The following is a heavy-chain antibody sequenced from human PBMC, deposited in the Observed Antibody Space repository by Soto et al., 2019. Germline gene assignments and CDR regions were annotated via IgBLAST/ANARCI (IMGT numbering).Heavy chain of an antibody. V-gene: IGHV3-23*01. J-gene: IGHJ6*02. D-gene: IGHD6-13*01. CDR1: GFTFSSYA. CDR3: ASARLAAAGSFGMDV. CDR2: ISGSGGST. Sequence: LRLSCAASGFTFSSYAMSWVRQAPGKGLEWVSAISGSGGSTYYADSVKGRFTISRDNSKNTLYLQMNSLRAEDTAVYYCASARLAAAGSFGMDVWGQGTTVTVSS.